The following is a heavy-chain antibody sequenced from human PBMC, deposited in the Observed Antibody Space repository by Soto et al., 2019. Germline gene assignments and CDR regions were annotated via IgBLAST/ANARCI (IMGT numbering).Heavy chain of an antibody. CDR2: ISGSGGST. D-gene: IGHD6-6*01. J-gene: IGHJ6*03. V-gene: IGHV3-23*01. Sequence: HPGGSLRLSCAASGFTFSSYAMSWVRQAPGKGLEWVSAISGSGGSTYYADSVKGRFTISRDNSKNTLYLQMNSLRAEDTAVYYCAKGREYSTHYYYYYMDVWGKGTKVTVSS. CDR3: AKGREYSTHYYYYYMDV. CDR1: GFTFSSYA.